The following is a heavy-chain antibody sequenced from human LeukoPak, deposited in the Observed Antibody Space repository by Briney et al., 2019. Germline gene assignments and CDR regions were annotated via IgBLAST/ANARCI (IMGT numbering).Heavy chain of an antibody. Sequence: GGSLRLSCAASGFTFRSYAMHWVRQAPGKGLEWVAVISYDGSNKYYADSVKGRFTISRDNSKNTLYLQMNSLRAEDTAVYYCARDVGYGDAGYFDYWGQGTLVTVSS. CDR1: GFTFRSYA. J-gene: IGHJ4*02. D-gene: IGHD4-17*01. CDR2: ISYDGSNK. V-gene: IGHV3-30-3*01. CDR3: ARDVGYGDAGYFDY.